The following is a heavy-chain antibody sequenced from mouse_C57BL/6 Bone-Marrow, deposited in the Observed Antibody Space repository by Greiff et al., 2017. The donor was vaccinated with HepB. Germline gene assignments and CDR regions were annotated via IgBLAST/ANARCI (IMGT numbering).Heavy chain of an antibody. J-gene: IGHJ4*01. D-gene: IGHD1-1*01. V-gene: IGHV5-16*01. CDR3: ARHYYGSSLYAMDY. CDR1: GFTFSDYY. CDR2: INYDGSST. Sequence: EVQRVESEGGLVQPGSSMKLSCTASGFTFSDYYMAWVRQVPEKGLEWVANINYDGSSTYYLDSLKSRFIISRDNAKNILYLQMSSLKSEDTATYYCARHYYGSSLYAMDYWGQGTSVTVSS.